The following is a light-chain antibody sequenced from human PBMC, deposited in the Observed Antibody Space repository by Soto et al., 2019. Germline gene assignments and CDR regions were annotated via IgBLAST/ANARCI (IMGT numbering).Light chain of an antibody. Sequence: DIQMTQSPSSLSASVGDSVTISCRAGQTINTYLNWYQQKPGQAPKVLIFAISTLQPGVPSRFRGSGSGTEFNLTISSLQPEDADTYYCQQSYSMPPWTFGQGTKVQIK. J-gene: IGKJ1*01. CDR1: QTINTY. CDR2: AIS. V-gene: IGKV1-39*01. CDR3: QQSYSMPPWT.